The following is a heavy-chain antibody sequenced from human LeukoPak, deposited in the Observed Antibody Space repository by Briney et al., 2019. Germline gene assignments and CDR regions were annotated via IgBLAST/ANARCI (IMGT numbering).Heavy chain of an antibody. CDR2: IDPNSGAT. D-gene: IGHD5-12*01. Sequence: ASVKVSCKASGYTFTGYFIHWVRQAPGQGLEWMGWIDPNSGATNYAQKFHGRVTVTRDTSITTAYMAVSSLTSDDTAVYYCASLVVGGYGAYFDYWGQGTLVTVSS. CDR3: ASLVVGGYGAYFDY. V-gene: IGHV1-2*02. J-gene: IGHJ4*02. CDR1: GYTFTGYF.